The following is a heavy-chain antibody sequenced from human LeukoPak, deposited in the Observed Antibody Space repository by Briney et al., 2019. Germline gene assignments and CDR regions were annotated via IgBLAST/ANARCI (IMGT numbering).Heavy chain of an antibody. D-gene: IGHD3-9*01. CDR3: ARDRLHYDSLTGYPAD. J-gene: IGHJ4*02. CDR1: GXTVSSNY. Sequence: GGSLRLSCADSGXTVSSNYMRWVRQAPGKGLEWVSVIYSGGSTHYADSVKGRFTISRDNSKNTLYVQMNSLRAEDTAVYYCARDRLHYDSLTGYPADWGQGTLVTVSS. V-gene: IGHV3-66*01. CDR2: IYSGGST.